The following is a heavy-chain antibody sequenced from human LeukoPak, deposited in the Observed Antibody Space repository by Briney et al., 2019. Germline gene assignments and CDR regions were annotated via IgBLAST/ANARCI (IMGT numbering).Heavy chain of an antibody. CDR1: GFSSSSYA. V-gene: IGHV3-23*01. CDR2: IGVGGGST. J-gene: IGHJ4*02. CDR3: AKGGGYSFGYYFDY. Sequence: GGSLRLSCAASGFSSSSYAMSWVRQAPGKGLEWVSTIGVGGGSTYYADSVKGRFTISRDNSRNTLYLQMNSLRAEDTAVYYCAKGGGYSFGYYFDYWGQGTLVTVSS. D-gene: IGHD5-18*01.